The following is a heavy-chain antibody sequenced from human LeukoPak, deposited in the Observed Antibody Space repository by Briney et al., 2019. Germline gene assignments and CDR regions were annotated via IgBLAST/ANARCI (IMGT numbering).Heavy chain of an antibody. J-gene: IGHJ4*02. D-gene: IGHD6-6*01. CDR1: GGSISSYY. Sequence: PSETLSLTCTVSGGSISSYYWSWIRQPPGKGLEWIGYIYYSGSTNYNPSLKSRVTISVDTSKNQFSLKLSSVTAADTAVYYCARAQLVRHSSFDYWGQGTLVTVSS. CDR2: IYYSGST. CDR3: ARAQLVRHSSFDY. V-gene: IGHV4-59*01.